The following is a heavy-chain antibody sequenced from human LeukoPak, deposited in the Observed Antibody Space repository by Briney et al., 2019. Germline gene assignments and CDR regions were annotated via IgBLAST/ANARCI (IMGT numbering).Heavy chain of an antibody. CDR1: GGSFSGYY. Sequence: PSETLSLTCAVYGGSFSGYYWDWIRQPPGKGLEWIGEINHSGSTNYNPSLKSRVTISVDTSKNQFSLKLSSVTAADTAVYYCARGPRITIFGVVITKAYNWFDPWGQGTLVTVSS. V-gene: IGHV4-34*01. CDR2: INHSGST. J-gene: IGHJ5*02. CDR3: ARGPRITIFGVVITKAYNWFDP. D-gene: IGHD3-3*01.